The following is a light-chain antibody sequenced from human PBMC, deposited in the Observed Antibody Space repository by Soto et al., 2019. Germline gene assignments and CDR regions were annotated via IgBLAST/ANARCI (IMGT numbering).Light chain of an antibody. CDR3: QQSNNWQIT. CDR1: QSVSSY. CDR2: AAS. V-gene: IGKV3-11*01. Sequence: DIVCTQSQATLALSRGERVPPSCRASQSVSSYLAWYQQKPGQAPKLLIYAASNLPTGIPSRFSGSGSGTDFTLTISSLEPEDFAVYYCQQSNNWQITFGQGTRLDIK. J-gene: IGKJ5*01.